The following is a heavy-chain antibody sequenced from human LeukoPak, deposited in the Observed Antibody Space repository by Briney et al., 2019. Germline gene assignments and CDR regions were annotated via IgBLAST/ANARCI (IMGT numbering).Heavy chain of an antibody. Sequence: GASVKVSCKASGYTFTSYGISWVRQAPGQGLEWMGWISAYNGNTNYAQKLQGRVTMTTDTSTSTAYMELRSLRSDDTAVYYCARGAFSGYDGNAFDIWGQGTMVTVSP. CDR3: ARGAFSGYDGNAFDI. J-gene: IGHJ3*02. D-gene: IGHD5-12*01. V-gene: IGHV1-18*01. CDR2: ISAYNGNT. CDR1: GYTFTSYG.